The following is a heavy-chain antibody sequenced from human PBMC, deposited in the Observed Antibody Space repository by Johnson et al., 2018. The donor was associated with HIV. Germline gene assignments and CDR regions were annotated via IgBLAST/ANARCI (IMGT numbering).Heavy chain of an antibody. V-gene: IGHV3-30*04. Sequence: QVQLVESGGGVVQPGRSLRLSCAASGFTFSSYAMHWVRQAPGKGLEWVAVISYDGSNKYYADSVKGRFTISRDNSKNTLYLQVNSLRAEDTVVYYCARELGRCWGETCDAFDIWGQGTMVTVSS. CDR1: GFTFSSYA. D-gene: IGHD3-16*01. CDR3: ARELGRCWGETCDAFDI. J-gene: IGHJ3*02. CDR2: ISYDGSNK.